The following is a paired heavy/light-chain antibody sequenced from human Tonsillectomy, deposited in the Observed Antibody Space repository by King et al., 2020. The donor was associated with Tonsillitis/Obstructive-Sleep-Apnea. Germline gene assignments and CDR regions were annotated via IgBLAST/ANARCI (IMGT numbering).Heavy chain of an antibody. D-gene: IGHD2-15*01. CDR2: ISGSGENT. V-gene: IGHV3-23*04. Sequence: EVQLVESGGGLVQPGGSLRLSCAASGFRFSVYVMSWVRQAPGKGLGVSGISGSGENTYYADSVKGRFTISRDNSKNTLYLQMNSLRAEDTAVYYCAIKGSYCSGSSCFHEYFQYWGQGTLVTVSS. CDR3: AIKGSYCSGSSCFHEYFQY. J-gene: IGHJ1*01. CDR1: GFRFSVYV.
Light chain of an antibody. CDR2: DAS. V-gene: IGKV3-11*01. Sequence: EIVLTQSPATLSLSPGERATLSCRASQSVSNYLAWYQQKPGQAPRLLIYDASNRATGIPARFSGSGSGTDFTLTISSLEPEDFAVYYCQQRSTWPPITFGQGTRLDIK. J-gene: IGKJ5*01. CDR1: QSVSNY. CDR3: QQRSTWPPIT.